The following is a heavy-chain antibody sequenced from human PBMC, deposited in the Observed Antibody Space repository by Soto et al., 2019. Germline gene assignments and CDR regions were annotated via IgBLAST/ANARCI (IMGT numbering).Heavy chain of an antibody. CDR1: GYTLTELS. CDR2: FDPEDGET. CDR3: ATTPGWAAGTLYYFDY. V-gene: IGHV1-24*01. D-gene: IGHD6-13*01. Sequence: ASVKVSCKVSGYTLTELSMHWVRQAPGKGLEWMGGFDPEDGETIYAQKFQGRVTMTEDTSTDTAYMELSSLRSEDTALYYCATTPGWAAGTLYYFDYWGQGTLVTVSS. J-gene: IGHJ4*02.